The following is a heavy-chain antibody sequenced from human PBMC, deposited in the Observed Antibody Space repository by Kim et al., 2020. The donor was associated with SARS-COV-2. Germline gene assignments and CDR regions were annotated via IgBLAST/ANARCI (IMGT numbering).Heavy chain of an antibody. CDR1: GFTFSSYA. CDR3: ARDFTPLSQRGYSYGIDY. V-gene: IGHV3-30-3*01. J-gene: IGHJ4*02. CDR2: ISYDGSNK. Sequence: GGSLRLSCAASGFTFSSYAMHWVRQAPGKGLEWVAVISYDGSNKYYADSVKGRFTISRDNSKNTLYPQMNSLRAEDTAVYYCARDFTPLSQRGYSYGIDYWGQGTLVTVSS. D-gene: IGHD5-18*01.